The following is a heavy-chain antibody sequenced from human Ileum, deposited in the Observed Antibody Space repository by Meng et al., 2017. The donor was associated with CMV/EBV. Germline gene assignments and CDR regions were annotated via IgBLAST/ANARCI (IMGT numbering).Heavy chain of an antibody. Sequence: QVPLQRWGAGLLQPSGTLSLTCAVYIEAFSGYYWSWIRQPPGKGLEWIGEINHSGSTNYNPSLKSRVTISADTSKNQFSLKLSSVTAADTALYYCARAEEYYYDSRGYYFSDYWGQGTLVTVSS. CDR2: INHSGST. D-gene: IGHD3-22*01. CDR1: IEAFSGYY. J-gene: IGHJ4*02. V-gene: IGHV4-34*01. CDR3: ARAEEYYYDSRGYYFSDY.